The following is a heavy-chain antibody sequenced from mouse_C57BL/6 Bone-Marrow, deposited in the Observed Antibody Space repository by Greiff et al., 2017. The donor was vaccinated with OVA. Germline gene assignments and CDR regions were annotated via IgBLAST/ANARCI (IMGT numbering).Heavy chain of an antibody. CDR3: VKAEGYPNYYAMDY. CDR2: IRNKANGYTT. J-gene: IGHJ4*01. CDR1: GFTFTDYY. V-gene: IGHV7-4*01. D-gene: IGHD2-2*01. Sequence: EVKVVESGGGLVQPGASLRLSCAASGFTFTDYYMSWVRQPPGKAPEWLALIRNKANGYTTEYTASVKGRFTISRDNYQNILYLQMNTLRAEDSATYYCVKAEGYPNYYAMDYWGQGTSVTVSS.